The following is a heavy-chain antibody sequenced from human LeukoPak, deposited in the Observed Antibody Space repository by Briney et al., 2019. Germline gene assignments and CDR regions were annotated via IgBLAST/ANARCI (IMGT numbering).Heavy chain of an antibody. CDR1: GGSIRRYY. Sequence: KPSETPAPTCTVSGGSIRRYYWSWIWQPPGEGLEWIWYIYYSGSTNYNPSLKSRVTISVDTSKNQFSLKLSSVTAADTAVYYCARRAAAGTRGYYYGMDVWGQGTTVTVSS. CDR3: ARRAAAGTRGYYYGMDV. D-gene: IGHD6-13*01. J-gene: IGHJ6*02. V-gene: IGHV4-59*01. CDR2: IYYSGST.